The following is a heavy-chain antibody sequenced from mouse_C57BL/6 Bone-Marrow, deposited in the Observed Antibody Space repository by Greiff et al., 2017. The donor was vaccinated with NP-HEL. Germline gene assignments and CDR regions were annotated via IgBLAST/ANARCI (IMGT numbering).Heavy chain of an antibody. CDR1: EYEFPSYD. Sequence: EVQLVESGGGLVQPGESLKLSCESYEYEFPSYDMSWVRKTPEKGLELVAAINSDGGSTYYPDTMERRFIFSRDNTTKTLYLQLRSLRSEDTALYYLARHDVHYAMDYWGQGTSVTVSS. CDR3: ARHDVHYAMDY. J-gene: IGHJ4*01. D-gene: IGHD2-3*01. V-gene: IGHV5-2*01. CDR2: INSDGGST.